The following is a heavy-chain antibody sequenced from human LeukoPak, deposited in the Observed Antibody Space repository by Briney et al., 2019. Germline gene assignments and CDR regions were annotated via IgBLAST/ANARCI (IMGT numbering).Heavy chain of an antibody. CDR3: AGKSRGNYGSGSPYYSYYGMDV. V-gene: IGHV1-69*04. CDR2: TIPILGTA. D-gene: IGHD3-10*01. Sequence: ASVKVSCKASGGTFTSYATNWWRRAPGQGLEWWGRTIPILGTAKYAQKFQGRVTLTADKSTSTAYMELSSLRSEDTAVFYCAGKSRGNYGSGSPYYSYYGMDVWGQGTTVTASS. J-gene: IGHJ6*02. CDR1: GGTFTSYA.